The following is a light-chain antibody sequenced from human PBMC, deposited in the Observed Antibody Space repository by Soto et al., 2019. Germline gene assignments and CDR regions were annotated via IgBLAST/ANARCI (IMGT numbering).Light chain of an antibody. CDR3: QQYNNWLIT. CDR2: GAS. Sequence: EIVMTQSPATLSLSPGERATLSCRASQSVSSNLAWYQQKPGQAPRLLIYGASTRATGIPARFSGSGSGTDFTLTISSLQSEDFAVYYCQQYNNWLITFGQGTRLEIK. CDR1: QSVSSN. V-gene: IGKV3-15*01. J-gene: IGKJ5*01.